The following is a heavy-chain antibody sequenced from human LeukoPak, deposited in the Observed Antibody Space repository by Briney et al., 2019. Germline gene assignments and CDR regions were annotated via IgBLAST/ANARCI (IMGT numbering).Heavy chain of an antibody. CDR2: INHSGST. J-gene: IGHJ2*01. V-gene: IGHV4-34*01. Sequence: SETLSLTCAVYGGSFSGYHWSWIRQPPGKGLEWIGEINHSGSTNYNPSLKSRVTISVDTSKNQFSLKLSSVTAADTAVYYCARGLINELDYGDYARYWYFDLWGRGTLVTVSS. CDR1: GGSFSGYH. CDR3: ARGLINELDYGDYARYWYFDL. D-gene: IGHD4-17*01.